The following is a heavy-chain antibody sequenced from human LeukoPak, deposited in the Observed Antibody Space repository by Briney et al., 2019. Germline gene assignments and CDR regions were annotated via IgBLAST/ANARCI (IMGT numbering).Heavy chain of an antibody. D-gene: IGHD3-3*01. CDR2: IKSKTDGGTT. V-gene: IGHV3-15*01. CDR1: GFTFSNAW. Sequence: PGGSLRLSCAASGFTFSNAWMSWVRQAPGKGLEWVGRIKSKTDGGTTDYAAPLKGRFTISRDDSKNTLYLQMNSLQTEDTAVYYCKTDFLSGTCQDWYFDLWGRGTLVTVSS. J-gene: IGHJ2*01. CDR3: KTDFLSGTCQDWYFDL.